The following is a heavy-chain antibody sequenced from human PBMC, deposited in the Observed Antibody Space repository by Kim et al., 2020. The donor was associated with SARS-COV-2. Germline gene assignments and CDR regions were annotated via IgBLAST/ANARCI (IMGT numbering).Heavy chain of an antibody. CDR1: GFTFSDYY. V-gene: IGHV3-11*01. J-gene: IGHJ2*01. Sequence: GGSLRLSCAASGFTFSDYYMSWIRQAPGKGLEWLSYISSSGSTIYYADSVKGRFTISRDNAKNSLYLQMNSLRAEDTAVYYCARVGSGYYSYWYFDLWGRSTLVTVSS. CDR3: ARVGSGYYSYWYFDL. D-gene: IGHD3-22*01. CDR2: ISSSGSTI.